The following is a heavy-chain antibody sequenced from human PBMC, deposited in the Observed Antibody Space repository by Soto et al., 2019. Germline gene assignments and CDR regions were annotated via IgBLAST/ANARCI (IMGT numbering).Heavy chain of an antibody. Sequence: ASLKVSCKASGYTFSTYGICWVRQAPGQGLEWMGWITANNGDTNYAQKVQGRVTMTTDTSTNTAYMELSSLKASDTAMYYCARHGLSGCSGGRCYSSFYYYGMDVWGQGTTVTV. CDR2: ITANNGDT. CDR1: GYTFSTYG. D-gene: IGHD2-15*01. J-gene: IGHJ6*02. V-gene: IGHV1-18*01. CDR3: ARHGLSGCSGGRCYSSFYYYGMDV.